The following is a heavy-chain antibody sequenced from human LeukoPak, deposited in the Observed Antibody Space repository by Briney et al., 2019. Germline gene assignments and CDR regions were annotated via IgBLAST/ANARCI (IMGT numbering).Heavy chain of an antibody. V-gene: IGHV4-4*07. CDR1: GGSISSYY. CDR3: AATPRLHYYYYYMDV. D-gene: IGHD5-24*01. CDR2: IYTSGST. Sequence: SETLSLTCTVSGGSISSYYWSWIRQPAGKGLEWIGRIYTSGSTNYNPSLKSRVTMSVDTSKNQFSLKLSSVTAADTAVYYCAATPRLHYYYYYMDVWGKGTTVTVSS. J-gene: IGHJ6*03.